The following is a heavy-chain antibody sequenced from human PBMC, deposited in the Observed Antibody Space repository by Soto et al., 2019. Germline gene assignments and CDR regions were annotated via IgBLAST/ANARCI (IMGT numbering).Heavy chain of an antibody. J-gene: IGHJ5*02. V-gene: IGHV3-30*18. Sequence: QVQLVQSGGGVVQPGRSLRLSCAASGFDFNTYGLHWVRQAPGKGLEWVAGISFDGGNQYYADSVKGRFTISRDKSNNTLYLQTISLGAEDTATYYCAKDSSVTTAGTGGWFDPCGHGTLVLVSS. D-gene: IGHD1-1*01. CDR3: AKDSSVTTAGTGGWFDP. CDR2: ISFDGGNQ. CDR1: GFDFNTYG.